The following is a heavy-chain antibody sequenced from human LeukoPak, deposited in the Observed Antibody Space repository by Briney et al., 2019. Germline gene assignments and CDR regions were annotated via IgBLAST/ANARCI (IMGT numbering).Heavy chain of an antibody. CDR3: ARDGPWKYSSGWYSYFDY. CDR2: IWYDGSNK. V-gene: IGHV3-33*01. Sequence: GRSLRLSCAASGFTFSSYGMHWVRQAPGKGLEWVAVIWYDGSNKYYADSVKGRFTISRDNSKNTPYLQMNSLRAEDTAVYYCARDGPWKYSSGWYSYFDYWGQGTLVTVSS. CDR1: GFTFSSYG. J-gene: IGHJ4*02. D-gene: IGHD6-19*01.